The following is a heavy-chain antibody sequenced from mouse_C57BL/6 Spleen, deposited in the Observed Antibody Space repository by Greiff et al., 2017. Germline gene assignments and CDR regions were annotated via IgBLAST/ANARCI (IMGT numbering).Heavy chain of an antibody. J-gene: IGHJ2*01. CDR3: PRSRGENYFDY. Sequence: VQLQQSGPELVKPGASVKISCKASGYAFSSSWMNWVKQRPGKGLEWIGRIYPGDGDTNYNGKFKGKATLTADKSSSTAYMQLSSLTSEDSAVYFCPRSRGENYFDYWGQGTTLTVSS. CDR1: GYAFSSSW. V-gene: IGHV1-82*01. CDR2: IYPGDGDT.